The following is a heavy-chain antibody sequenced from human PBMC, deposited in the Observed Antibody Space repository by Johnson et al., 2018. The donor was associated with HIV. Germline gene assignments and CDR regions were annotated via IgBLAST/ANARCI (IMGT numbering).Heavy chain of an antibody. CDR2: ISGSGGST. J-gene: IGHJ3*02. CDR1: GFTFTDAW. Sequence: VQLVESGGGLVKPGGSLTLSCAASGFTFTDAWMSWVRQAPGKGLEWVSAISGSGGSTYYADSVKGRFTISRDNSKNTLYLQMNSLRAEDTAVYYCAKDRWSALAQLPIFPSAFDIWGQGTMVTVSS. V-gene: IGHV3-23*04. D-gene: IGHD6-6*01. CDR3: AKDRWSALAQLPIFPSAFDI.